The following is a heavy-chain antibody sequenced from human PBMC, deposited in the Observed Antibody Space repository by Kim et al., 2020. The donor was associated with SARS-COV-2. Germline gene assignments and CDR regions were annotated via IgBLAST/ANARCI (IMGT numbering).Heavy chain of an antibody. D-gene: IGHD1-26*01. CDR3: AREGLLPSGYYYYGMDV. CDR1: GFTVSSNY. J-gene: IGHJ6*02. V-gene: IGHV3-53*01. Sequence: GGSLRLSCAASGFTVSSNYMSWVRQAPGKGLEWVSVIYSGGSTYYADSVKGRFTISRDNSKNTLYLQMNSLRAEDTAVYYCAREGLLPSGYYYYGMDVWGQGTTVTVSS. CDR2: IYSGGST.